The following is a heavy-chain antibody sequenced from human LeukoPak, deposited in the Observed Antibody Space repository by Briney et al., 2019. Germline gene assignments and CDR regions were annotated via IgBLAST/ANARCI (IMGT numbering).Heavy chain of an antibody. D-gene: IGHD3-3*01. V-gene: IGHV4-59*01. CDR1: GGSISSYY. Sequence: SETLSLTCTVSGGSISSYYWSWIRQPPGKGLEGIGYIYYSGSTNYNPSLKSRVTISVDTSKNQFSLKLSSVTAADTAVYYCARVSLVDYDFWSGYPSGMDVWGQGTTVTVSS. CDR2: IYYSGST. CDR3: ARVSLVDYDFWSGYPSGMDV. J-gene: IGHJ6*02.